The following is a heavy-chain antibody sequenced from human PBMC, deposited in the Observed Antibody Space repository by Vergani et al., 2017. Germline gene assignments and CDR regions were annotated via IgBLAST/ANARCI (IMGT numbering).Heavy chain of an antibody. J-gene: IGHJ3*02. V-gene: IGHV4-59*01. CDR1: GGSISSYY. D-gene: IGHD2-15*01. Sequence: QVQLQQWGAGLLKPSETLSLTCTVSGGSISSYYWSWIRQPPGKGLEWIGYIYYSGSTNYNPSLKSRVTISVDTSKNQFSLKLSSVTAADTAVYYCAGYCSGGSCYDTGNDAFDIWGQGTMVTVSS. CDR2: IYYSGST. CDR3: AGYCSGGSCYDTGNDAFDI.